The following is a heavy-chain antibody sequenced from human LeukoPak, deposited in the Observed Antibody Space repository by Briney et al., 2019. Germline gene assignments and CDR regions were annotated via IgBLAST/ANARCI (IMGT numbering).Heavy chain of an antibody. V-gene: IGHV4-34*01. CDR1: GGSFSDYY. Sequence: SETLSLTCAVYGGSFSDYYWSWIRQPPGKGLEWIGEINHSGSTNYNPSLKSRVTISVDTSKNQFFLKLSSVTAADMAVYFCARGASRDYDILTGYQMNDNWFDPWGQGTLVTVSS. D-gene: IGHD3-9*01. CDR2: INHSGST. CDR3: ARGASRDYDILTGYQMNDNWFDP. J-gene: IGHJ5*02.